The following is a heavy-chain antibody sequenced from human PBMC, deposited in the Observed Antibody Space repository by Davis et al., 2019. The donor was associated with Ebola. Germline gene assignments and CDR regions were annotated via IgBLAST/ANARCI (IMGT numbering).Heavy chain of an antibody. J-gene: IGHJ6*02. CDR2: VWYDGINQ. CDR3: ARVRFYLSPLDV. D-gene: IGHD2/OR15-2a*01. CDR1: GFTFSDYA. V-gene: IGHV3-33*01. Sequence: GESLKISCVASGFTFSDYAMHWVRQAPGKGLEWVAVVWYDGINQYYADYVKGRFTISRDNPKNTLFLQMNSLKADDTAVYYCARVRFYLSPLDVWGQGTTVTVSS.